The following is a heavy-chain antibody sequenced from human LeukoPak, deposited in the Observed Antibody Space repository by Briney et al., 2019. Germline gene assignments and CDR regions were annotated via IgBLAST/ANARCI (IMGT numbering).Heavy chain of an antibody. CDR1: GGSISSGGYS. J-gene: IGHJ4*02. Sequence: SQTLSLTCAVSGGSISSGGYSRSWIRQPPGKGLEWIGYIYHSESTSYNPSLKSRVTMSVDRSKNQFSLKLTSVTAADTAVYYCASGYGSGSYSTLDYWGQGTLVTVSS. V-gene: IGHV4-30-2*01. D-gene: IGHD3-10*01. CDR2: IYHSEST. CDR3: ASGYGSGSYSTLDY.